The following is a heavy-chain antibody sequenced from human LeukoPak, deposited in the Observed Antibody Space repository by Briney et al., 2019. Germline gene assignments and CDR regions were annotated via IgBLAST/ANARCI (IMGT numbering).Heavy chain of an antibody. D-gene: IGHD2-2*01. Sequence: SVKVSCKASGGTFSSYAISWVRQAPGQGLEWMGGIIPIFGTANYAQKFQGRVTITTDESTSTDYMELSSLRSEDTAVYYCARDLCSSTSCRRSFDPWGQGTLVTVSS. J-gene: IGHJ5*02. CDR1: GGTFSSYA. CDR3: ARDLCSSTSCRRSFDP. CDR2: IIPIFGTA. V-gene: IGHV1-69*05.